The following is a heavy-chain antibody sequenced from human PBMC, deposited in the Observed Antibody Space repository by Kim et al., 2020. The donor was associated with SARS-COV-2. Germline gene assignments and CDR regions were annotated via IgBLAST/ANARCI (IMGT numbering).Heavy chain of an antibody. Sequence: SETLSLTCTVSGGSISSGGYYWSWIRQHPGKGLEWIGYIYYSGSTYYNPSLKSRVTISVDTSKNQFSLKLSSVTAADTAVYYCASSGSSYYYYYYGMDVCGQGTTVTVSS. CDR2: IYYSGST. CDR3: ASSGSSYYYYYYGMDV. D-gene: IGHD1-26*01. J-gene: IGHJ6*02. V-gene: IGHV4-31*03. CDR1: GGSISSGGYY.